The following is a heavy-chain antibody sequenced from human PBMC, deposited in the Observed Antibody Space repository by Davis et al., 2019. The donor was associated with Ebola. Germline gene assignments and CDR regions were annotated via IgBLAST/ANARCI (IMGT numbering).Heavy chain of an antibody. CDR1: GGSVNSNNYY. V-gene: IGHV4-61*01. J-gene: IGHJ3*02. Sequence: PSETLSLTCTVSGGSVNSNNYYWSWIRQPPGKGLEWIGYIYSSGSTNYNPSFRSRVTILRDTSENQNSLDLRSVTAADTAVYYCARARVIPGAIFGDRDAFDIWGQGTRVTVSS. CDR3: ARARVIPGAIFGDRDAFDI. CDR2: IYSSGST. D-gene: IGHD2-2*02.